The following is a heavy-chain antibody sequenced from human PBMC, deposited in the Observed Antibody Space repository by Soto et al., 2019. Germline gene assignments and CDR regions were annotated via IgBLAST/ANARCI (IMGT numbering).Heavy chain of an antibody. CDR1: GYTFTSYD. Sequence: ASVHVSCKASGYTFTSYDINWVRQATGQGLEWMGWMNPNSGNTGYAQKFQGRVTMTRNTSISTAYMELSSLRSEDTAVYYCAREDETNYGDYYYYYGMDVWGQGTTVTVSS. V-gene: IGHV1-8*01. CDR2: MNPNSGNT. D-gene: IGHD4-17*01. J-gene: IGHJ6*02. CDR3: AREDETNYGDYYYYYGMDV.